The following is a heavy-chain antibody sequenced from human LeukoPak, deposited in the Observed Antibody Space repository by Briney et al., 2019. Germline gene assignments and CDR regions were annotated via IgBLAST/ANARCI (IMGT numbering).Heavy chain of an antibody. CDR3: ARLYYDFWSGYIFDY. CDR1: GGSFSGYY. V-gene: IGHV4-34*01. D-gene: IGHD3-3*01. Sequence: SETLSLTCAVYGGSFSGYYWSWIRQPPGKGLEWIGEINHSGSTNYNPSLKSRVTISVDTSKNQFSLKLSSVTAADTAVYYCARLYYDFWSGYIFDYWGQGTLVTVSS. J-gene: IGHJ4*02. CDR2: INHSGST.